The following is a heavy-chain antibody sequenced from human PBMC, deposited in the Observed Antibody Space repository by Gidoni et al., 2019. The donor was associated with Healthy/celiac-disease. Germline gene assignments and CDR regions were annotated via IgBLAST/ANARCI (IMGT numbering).Heavy chain of an antibody. CDR3: ARDRHSWSYYGYYYYGMDV. V-gene: IGHV4-34*01. J-gene: IGHJ6*02. CDR2: INHSGST. Sequence: QVQLQQWGAGLLKPSETLSLTCAVYGGSFSGYSWSWIRQPPGKGLEWIGEINHSGSTNYNPSLKRRVTISGDTSKNQFSLKLSSVTAADTAGYYWARDRHSWSYYGYYYYGMDVWGQGTTVTGSS. CDR1: GGSFSGYS. D-gene: IGHD1-26*01.